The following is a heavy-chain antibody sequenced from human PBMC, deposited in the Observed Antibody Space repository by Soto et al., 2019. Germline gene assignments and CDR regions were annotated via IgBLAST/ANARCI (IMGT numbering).Heavy chain of an antibody. CDR1: GFTFSGYA. Sequence: EEQLLESGGGFVQPGGSLRLSCVASGFTFSGYAMSWVRQAPGKGLEWVSTIRGSGTTIYYADTVKGRFTISRDNSKNTLFLQMDSLRAEDTAIYYCAKDFWSDYRSLPFDCWGQGTLVTVSS. CDR2: IRGSGTTI. J-gene: IGHJ4*02. V-gene: IGHV3-23*01. CDR3: AKDFWSDYRSLPFDC. D-gene: IGHD3-3*01.